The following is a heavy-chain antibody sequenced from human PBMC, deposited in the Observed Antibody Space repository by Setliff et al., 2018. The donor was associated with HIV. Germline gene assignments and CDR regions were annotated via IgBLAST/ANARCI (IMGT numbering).Heavy chain of an antibody. D-gene: IGHD3-10*01. CDR3: ARHLRFYYVAESYCYFDY. Sequence: PSETLSLTCTVSGGSISSSSYYWGWIRQPPGKGLEWIVNIYYSGSTYCNPSLKSRVTISVDTSENQFSLKLNSVTAADTAVYSCARHLRFYYVAESYCYFDYWGQGSLVTVSS. V-gene: IGHV4-39*01. CDR1: GGSISSSSYY. CDR2: IYYSGST. J-gene: IGHJ4*02.